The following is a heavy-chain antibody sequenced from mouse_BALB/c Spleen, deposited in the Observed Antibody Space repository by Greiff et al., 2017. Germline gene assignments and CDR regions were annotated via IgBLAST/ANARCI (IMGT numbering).Heavy chain of an antibody. V-gene: IGHV5-6-4*01. CDR2: ISSGGSYT. J-gene: IGHJ3*01. Sequence: EVKLMESGGGLVKPGGSLKLSCAASGFTFSSYTMSWVRQTPEKRLEWVATISSGGSYTYYPDSVKGRFTISRDNAKNTLYLQMSSLKSEDTAMYYCTRYGYDGGAWFAYWGQGTLVTVSA. D-gene: IGHD2-2*01. CDR3: TRYGYDGGAWFAY. CDR1: GFTFSSYT.